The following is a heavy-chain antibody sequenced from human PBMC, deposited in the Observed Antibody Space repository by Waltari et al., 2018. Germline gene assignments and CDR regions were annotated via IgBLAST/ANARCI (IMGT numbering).Heavy chain of an antibody. CDR2: IYWNDDK. CDR3: AHHERMTIFGVVIRGWFDP. Sequence: QITLKESGPTLVKPTQTLTLTCTFSGFSLSTSGVGVGWIRQPPGKALEWLALIYWNDDKRYSPSLKSRLTITKDTSKSQVVLTMTNMDPVDTATYYCAHHERMTIFGVVIRGWFDPWGQGTLVTVSS. D-gene: IGHD3-3*01. V-gene: IGHV2-5*01. CDR1: GFSLSTSGVG. J-gene: IGHJ5*02.